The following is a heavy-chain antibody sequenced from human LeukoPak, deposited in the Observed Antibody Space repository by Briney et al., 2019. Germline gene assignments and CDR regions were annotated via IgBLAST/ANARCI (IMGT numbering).Heavy chain of an antibody. J-gene: IGHJ6*02. Sequence: PSQTLSLICTVSGGSISGINYYWTWIRQPAGKGLEWIGRIYTTGSSNYNPSLKSRVTISVDTSNNQFSLKLSSVTAADTAVYYCARVSPSGVWDVWGQGTTVTVSS. CDR1: GGSISGINYY. CDR3: ARVSPSGVWDV. CDR2: IYTTGSS. D-gene: IGHD3-10*01. V-gene: IGHV4-61*02.